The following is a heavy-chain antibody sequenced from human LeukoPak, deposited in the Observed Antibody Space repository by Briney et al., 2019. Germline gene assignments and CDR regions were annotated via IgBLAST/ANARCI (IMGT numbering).Heavy chain of an antibody. Sequence: GGSLRLSCAASGFTFSTYAMHWVRQAPGKGLEWVAVILYDGTNQYYADSVKGRFTISRDNSRNTLYLQMNSLKVEDTAVYYCARDFRDYRDYVAYFDSWGQGTLVTVS. CDR3: ARDFRDYRDYVAYFDS. V-gene: IGHV3-30-3*01. J-gene: IGHJ4*02. CDR1: GFTFSTYA. CDR2: ILYDGTNQ. D-gene: IGHD4-17*01.